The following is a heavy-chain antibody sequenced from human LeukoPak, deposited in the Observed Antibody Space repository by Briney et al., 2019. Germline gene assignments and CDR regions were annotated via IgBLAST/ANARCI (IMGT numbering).Heavy chain of an antibody. V-gene: IGHV1-24*01. D-gene: IGHD2-21*02. Sequence: ASVKVSCKVSGYTLTELSMHWVRQAPGKGLEWMGGFDPEDGETIYAQKFQGRVTMTEDTSTDTAYMELSSLRSEHTAVYYCATVAYCGGDCYPFDYWGQGTLVTVSS. J-gene: IGHJ4*02. CDR2: FDPEDGET. CDR1: GYTLTELS. CDR3: ATVAYCGGDCYPFDY.